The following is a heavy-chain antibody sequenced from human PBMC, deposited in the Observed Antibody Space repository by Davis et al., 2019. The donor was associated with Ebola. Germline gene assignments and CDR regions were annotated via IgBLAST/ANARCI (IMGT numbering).Heavy chain of an antibody. J-gene: IGHJ6*03. CDR3: ARAASYRNYYYMDV. V-gene: IGHV3-72*01. CDR2: TRNKAKSYTT. D-gene: IGHD3-10*01. CDR1: GFTFSDHY. Sequence: PGGSLRLSCVASGFTFSDHYMDWVRQAPGKGLEWVGRTRNKAKSYTTEYAASVKGRFSISRDDSKNSLYLQMNSLKTEDTAVYHCARAASYRNYYYMDVWGKGTTVTVSS.